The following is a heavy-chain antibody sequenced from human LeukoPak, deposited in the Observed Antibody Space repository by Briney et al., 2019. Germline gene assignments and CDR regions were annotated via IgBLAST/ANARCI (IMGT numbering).Heavy chain of an antibody. CDR2: SNPSGGST. J-gene: IGHJ3*02. Sequence: ASVKVSCKASGYTLTTYHIHWVRQAPGQGLEWMGISNPSGGSTSYAQKFQGRVTMTRDTSTSTVYMELSSLRSDDTAVYYCASRDYCSVTSCSFDAYDIWGQGTLVTVSS. CDR1: GYTLTTYH. CDR3: ASRDYCSVTSCSFDAYDI. D-gene: IGHD2-2*01. V-gene: IGHV1-46*01.